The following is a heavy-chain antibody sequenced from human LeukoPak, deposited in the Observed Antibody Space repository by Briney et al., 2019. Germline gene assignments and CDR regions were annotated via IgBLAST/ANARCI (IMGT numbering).Heavy chain of an antibody. CDR3: AKAKYQLPHDY. D-gene: IGHD2-2*01. CDR1: GFTFNTYG. Sequence: GSLRLSCAASGFTFNTYGMHWVRQAPGKGLEWVAFIRSDGGVKFYADSVNGRFTISRDNSKNTLYLQMSSLRTEVTAVYYCAKAKYQLPHDYWGQGTLVTVSS. CDR2: IRSDGGVK. V-gene: IGHV3-30*02. J-gene: IGHJ4*02.